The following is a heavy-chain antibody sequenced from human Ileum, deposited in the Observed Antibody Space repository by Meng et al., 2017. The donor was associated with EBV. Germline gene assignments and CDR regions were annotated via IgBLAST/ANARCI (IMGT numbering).Heavy chain of an antibody. CDR1: GYSFTSSS. V-gene: IGHV7-4-1*01. CDR3: ARDKIAVAGITGDY. J-gene: IGHJ4*02. CDR2: ININTGNP. D-gene: IGHD6-19*01. Sequence: QLGQYGSELKKPGDSVKVSCQAAGYSFTSSSMNWVRHAPGQGLEWMGWININTGNPTYAQGFTGRFVFSLDTSVSTAYLQIDSLKAEDTAVYYCARDKIAVAGITGDYWGQGTLVTVSS.